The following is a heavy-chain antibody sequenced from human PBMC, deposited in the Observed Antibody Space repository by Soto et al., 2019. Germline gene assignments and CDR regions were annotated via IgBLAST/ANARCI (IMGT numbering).Heavy chain of an antibody. CDR2: IYSCGST. J-gene: IGHJ6*02. CDR3: AMGSTSCPGCWCYYGMDV. CDR1: GFTVSSNY. V-gene: IGHV3-66*03. D-gene: IGHD2-2*01. Sequence: TGGSLRLSCAASGFTVSSNYMSWVRQAPGKGLEWVSVIYSCGSTYYADSVKGRFTISRDNSKNTLYLQMNSLRAEDTAVYYCAMGSTSCPGCWCYYGMDVWGQGTTVTVSS.